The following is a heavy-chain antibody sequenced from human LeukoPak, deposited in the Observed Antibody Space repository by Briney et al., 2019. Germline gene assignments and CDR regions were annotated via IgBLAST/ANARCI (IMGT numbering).Heavy chain of an antibody. CDR3: ARMRGSLTVFDY. Sequence: SVKVSCKASGGTFSSYAISWVRQAPGQGLEWMGGIIPIFGTANYAQKFQGRVTITTDESTNTAYMELSSLRSEDTAVYYCARMRGSLTVFDYWGQGTLVTVSS. V-gene: IGHV1-69*05. D-gene: IGHD1-26*01. CDR2: IIPIFGTA. CDR1: GGTFSSYA. J-gene: IGHJ4*02.